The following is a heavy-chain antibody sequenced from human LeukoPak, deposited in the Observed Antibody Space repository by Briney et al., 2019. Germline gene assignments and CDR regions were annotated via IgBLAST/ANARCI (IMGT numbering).Heavy chain of an antibody. CDR1: GGSISSSSYN. J-gene: IGHJ4*02. V-gene: IGHV4-39*01. CDR2: IYYSGST. CDR3: ARHSISDIVVVPASYFDY. Sequence: SETLSLTCTVSGGSISSSSYNWGWIRQPPGKGLEWIGSIYYSGSTYYNPSLKSRVTISVDTSKNQFSLKLSSVTAADTAVYYCARHSISDIVVVPASYFDYWGQGTLVTVSS. D-gene: IGHD2-2*01.